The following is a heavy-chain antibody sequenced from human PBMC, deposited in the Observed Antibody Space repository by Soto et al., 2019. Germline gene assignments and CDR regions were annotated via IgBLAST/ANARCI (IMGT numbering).Heavy chain of an antibody. CDR3: ARSSGWYNNWFDP. J-gene: IGHJ5*02. V-gene: IGHV4-39*01. Sequence: PSETLSLTCTVSGGSISSSSYYWGWIRQPPGKGLEWIGSIYYSGSTYYNPSLKSRVTISVDTSKNQFSLKLSSVTAADTAVYYCARSSGWYNNWFDPCGQGTLVTVSS. CDR1: GGSISSSSYY. CDR2: IYYSGST. D-gene: IGHD6-19*01.